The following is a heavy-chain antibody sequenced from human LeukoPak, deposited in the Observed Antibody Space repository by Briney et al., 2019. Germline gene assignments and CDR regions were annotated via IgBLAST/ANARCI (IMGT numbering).Heavy chain of an antibody. Sequence: ASVKVSCKASGYTFTGYYMHWVRQAPGQGLEWMGWINPNSGGTNYAQKFQGWVTMTRDTSISTAYMELSRLRSDDTAVYYCARGGRYCSGGSCYKDWFDPWGQGTLVTVSS. D-gene: IGHD2-15*01. J-gene: IGHJ5*02. CDR2: INPNSGGT. V-gene: IGHV1-2*04. CDR1: GYTFTGYY. CDR3: ARGGRYCSGGSCYKDWFDP.